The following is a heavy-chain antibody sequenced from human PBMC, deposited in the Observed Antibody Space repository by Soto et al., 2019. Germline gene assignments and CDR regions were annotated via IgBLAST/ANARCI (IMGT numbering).Heavy chain of an antibody. J-gene: IGHJ6*02. CDR3: ARENWNYDYYYGMDI. CDR1: GYAFTSLG. D-gene: IGHD1-1*01. V-gene: IGHV1-18*01. Sequence: ASVKVSCKASGYAFTSLGITWVRQAPGQGLEWMGWISAYNDNTNYAQKFQDRVTMTTDTSTSTAHMELRSLRSDDTAVYYCARENWNYDYYYGMDIWGQGTTVTVSS. CDR2: ISAYNDNT.